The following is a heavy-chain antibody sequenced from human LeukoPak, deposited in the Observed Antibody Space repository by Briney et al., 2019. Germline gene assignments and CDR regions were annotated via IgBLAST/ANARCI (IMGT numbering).Heavy chain of an antibody. CDR2: IYSSGIT. CDR1: GGSIRGYY. Sequence: SETLSLTCTVSGGSIRGYYWNWIRQPAGKGLEWIGRIYSSGITDYIPSLKSRVTMSVDASKNQVSLKLSSVTAADTAMYYCARHAQDTAMVTPLYYFDFWGQGTLVTVSS. D-gene: IGHD5-18*01. CDR3: ARHAQDTAMVTPLYYFDF. J-gene: IGHJ4*02. V-gene: IGHV4-4*07.